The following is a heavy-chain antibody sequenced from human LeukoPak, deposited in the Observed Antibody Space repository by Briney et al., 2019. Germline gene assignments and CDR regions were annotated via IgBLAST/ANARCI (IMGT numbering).Heavy chain of an antibody. CDR2: ISAYNGNT. J-gene: IGHJ6*02. Sequence: GASVTVSCKASGYTFTSYGISWVRQAPGQGLEWMGWISAYNGNTNYAQKLQGRVTMTTDTSTSTAYMELRSLRSDDTAVYYCAREGTMVGGVMPNYYYYGMDVWGQGTTVTVSS. D-gene: IGHD3-10*01. CDR3: AREGTMVGGVMPNYYYYGMDV. V-gene: IGHV1-18*01. CDR1: GYTFTSYG.